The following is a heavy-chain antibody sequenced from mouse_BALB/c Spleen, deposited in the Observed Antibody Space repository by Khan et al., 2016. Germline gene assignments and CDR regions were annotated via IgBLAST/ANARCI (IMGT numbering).Heavy chain of an antibody. Sequence: EVQLQESGGGLVQPGGSLKLSCATSGFTFSDYYMHWVRQTPEKRLEWVAYISNGGDNTYYPDNVKGRLTISRENAKNTPYLQISRLKSDVTAMYYCARHLRNSSSPLYFDVLGAGTTVTVSS. D-gene: IGHD1-1*01. CDR3: ARHLRNSSSPLYFDV. V-gene: IGHV5-12*02. J-gene: IGHJ1*01. CDR2: ISNGGDNT. CDR1: GFTFSDYY.